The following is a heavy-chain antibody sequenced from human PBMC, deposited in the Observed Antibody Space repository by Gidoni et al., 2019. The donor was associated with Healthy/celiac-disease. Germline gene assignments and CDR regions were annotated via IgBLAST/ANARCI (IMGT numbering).Heavy chain of an antibody. V-gene: IGHV4-34*01. CDR2: INHSGST. Sequence: IGEINHSGSTNYNPSLKSRVTISVDTSKNQFSLKLSSVTAADTAVYYCARRLHAYCSSTSCYLFQVNLYYYGMDVWGQGTTVTVSS. D-gene: IGHD2-2*01. CDR3: ARRLHAYCSSTSCYLFQVNLYYYGMDV. J-gene: IGHJ6*02.